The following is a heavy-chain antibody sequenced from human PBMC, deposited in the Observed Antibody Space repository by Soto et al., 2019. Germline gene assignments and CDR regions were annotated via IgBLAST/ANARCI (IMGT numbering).Heavy chain of an antibody. CDR3: ARANLERGLDYYYTVF. V-gene: IGHV3-66*01. Sequence: EVQLVESGGGLVQPGGSLRLSCAASGFTVSSNYMSWVRQAPGKGLEWVSVIYSGGSTYYADSVKGRFTISRDNSKNTLYLQMDSLIAEDTAVYYCARANLERGLDYYYTVFCGKGTTVTVS. CDR2: IYSGGST. D-gene: IGHD1-1*01. J-gene: IGHJ6*03. CDR1: GFTVSSNY.